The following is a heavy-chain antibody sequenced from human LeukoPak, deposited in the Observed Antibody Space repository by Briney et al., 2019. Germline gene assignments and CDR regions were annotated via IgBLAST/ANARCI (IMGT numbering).Heavy chain of an antibody. Sequence: GGSLRLSCAASGFTFSDYYMTWIRQAPGKGPEYISYISGLGSETFYADSVKGRFTTSRDNGRNALYLHMSTLRGEDMAVYYCARGQWLDYWGQGTLVVVSS. CDR1: GFTFSDYY. J-gene: IGHJ4*02. V-gene: IGHV3-11*01. CDR3: ARGQWLDY. D-gene: IGHD6-19*01. CDR2: ISGLGSET.